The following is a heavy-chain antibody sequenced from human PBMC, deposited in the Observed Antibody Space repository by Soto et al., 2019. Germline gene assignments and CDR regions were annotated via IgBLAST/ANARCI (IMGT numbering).Heavy chain of an antibody. CDR2: ISAYNGNT. CDR1: GYTFTGYG. V-gene: IGHV1-18*01. J-gene: IGHJ6*02. CDR3: ARDLGYCTNGVCYAPYYYYYGMDI. Sequence: ASVKVSCKASGYTFTGYGISWVRQAPGQGLEWMGWISAYNGNTNYAQKLQGRVTMTTDTSTSTAYMELRSLRSDDTAVYYCARDLGYCTNGVCYAPYYYYYGMDIWGQGTTVTVSS. D-gene: IGHD2-8*01.